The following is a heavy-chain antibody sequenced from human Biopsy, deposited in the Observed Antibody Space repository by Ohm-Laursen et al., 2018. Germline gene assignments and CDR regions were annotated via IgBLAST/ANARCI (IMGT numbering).Heavy chain of an antibody. J-gene: IGHJ6*02. CDR1: GGSISSDY. V-gene: IGHV4-59*01. CDR3: ARATNSTGWPYYYFYGMDV. D-gene: IGHD2/OR15-2a*01. CDR2: IYYSGST. Sequence: SETLSLTWTVSGGSISSDYWSWIRQTPGKGLEWIGYIYYSGSTNYNPSLKSRVTISVDTSKNQFSLRLNSVTAADTAMYYCARATNSTGWPYYYFYGMDVWGQGTTVTVSS.